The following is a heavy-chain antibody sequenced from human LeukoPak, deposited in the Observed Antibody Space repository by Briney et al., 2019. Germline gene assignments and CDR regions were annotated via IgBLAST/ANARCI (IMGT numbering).Heavy chain of an antibody. J-gene: IGHJ6*03. D-gene: IGHD3-10*01. CDR3: AKAPITMVRGVIRRKYYYYYYMDV. CDR2: ISGSGGST. CDR1: GFTFSRYW. V-gene: IGHV3-23*01. Sequence: GGPLRLSCAASGFTFSRYWMSWVRQAPGKGLEWVSAISGSGGSTYYADSVKGRFTISRDNSKNTLYLQMNSLRAEDTAVYYCAKAPITMVRGVIRRKYYYYYYMDVWGKGTTVTISS.